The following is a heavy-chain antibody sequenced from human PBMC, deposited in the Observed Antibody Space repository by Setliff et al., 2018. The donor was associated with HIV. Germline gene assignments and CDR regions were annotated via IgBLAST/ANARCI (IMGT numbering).Heavy chain of an antibody. CDR1: GFSFKDCA. Sequence: SLRLSCVASGFSFKDCAMHWVRLAPGKGLEWVSGIRWDIGTKQYAASVRGRFTISRDNAKNSLYLEMNSLRPEDSAIYYCVKGKRSDSTSGWGYYLDAWGKGTTVTVSS. J-gene: IGHJ6*03. D-gene: IGHD6-19*01. V-gene: IGHV3-9*01. CDR2: IRWDIGTK. CDR3: VKGKRSDSTSGWGYYLDA.